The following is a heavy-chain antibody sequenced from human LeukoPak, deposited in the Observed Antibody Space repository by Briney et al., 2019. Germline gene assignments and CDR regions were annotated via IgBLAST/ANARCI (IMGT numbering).Heavy chain of an antibody. CDR2: IYHSEST. CDR3: ATVATVVSDDAFDI. Sequence: SETLSLTCAVSGYSISSGYYWGWIRQPPGKGLEWIGSIYHSESTYYNPSLKSRVTISVDASKNQFSLKLSSVTAADTAVYYCATVATVVSDDAFDIWGQGTMVTVSS. CDR1: GYSISSGYY. J-gene: IGHJ3*02. D-gene: IGHD4-23*01. V-gene: IGHV4-38-2*01.